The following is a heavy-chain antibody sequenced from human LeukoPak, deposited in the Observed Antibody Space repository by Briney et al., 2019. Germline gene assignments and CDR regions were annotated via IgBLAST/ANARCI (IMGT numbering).Heavy chain of an antibody. V-gene: IGHV3-7*01. CDR3: ARESSLWFGEFDAFDI. CDR2: IKQDGSEK. CDR1: GFTFSSYW. J-gene: IGHJ3*02. D-gene: IGHD3-10*01. Sequence: GGSLRLSCAASGFTFSSYWMSWVRQAPGKGLEWVANIKQDGSEKYYVDSVKGRFTISRDNAKNSLYLQMNSLRAEDTAVYYCARESSLWFGEFDAFDIWGQGTMVTVSS.